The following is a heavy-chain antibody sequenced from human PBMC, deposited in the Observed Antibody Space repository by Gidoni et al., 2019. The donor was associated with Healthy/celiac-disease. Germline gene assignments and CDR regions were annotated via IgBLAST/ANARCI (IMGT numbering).Heavy chain of an antibody. J-gene: IGHJ6*02. D-gene: IGHD2-15*01. Sequence: QVQLQESGPGLVKPSETLSLTCTVSGGSISSYYWSWIRQPPGKGLEWIGYIYYSGSTNYNPSLKSRVTISVDTSKNQFSLKLSSVTAADTAVYYCARNIRLYYGMDVWGQGTTVTVSS. CDR1: GGSISSYY. V-gene: IGHV4-59*01. CDR3: ARNIRLYYGMDV. CDR2: IYYSGST.